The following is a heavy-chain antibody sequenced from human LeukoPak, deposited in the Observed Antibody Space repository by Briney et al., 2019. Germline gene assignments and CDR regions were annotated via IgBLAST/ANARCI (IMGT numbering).Heavy chain of an antibody. J-gene: IGHJ4*02. D-gene: IGHD2-15*01. V-gene: IGHV3-30*01. Sequence: GGSLRLSCAASGFSFSTYAMHWVRQAPGKGXXXXXXXXYDGSNEYYVDSVKGRFTISRDNSKNTLYLQMNSLRAEDTAIYYCARDRGYCSGVSCYIFDYWGQGTLVTVSS. CDR3: ARDRGYCSGVSCYIFDY. CDR1: GFSFSTYA. CDR2: XXYDGSNE.